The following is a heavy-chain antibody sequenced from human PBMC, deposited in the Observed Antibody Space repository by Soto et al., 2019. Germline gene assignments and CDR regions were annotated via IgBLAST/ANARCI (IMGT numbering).Heavy chain of an antibody. CDR2: INPNSGGT. J-gene: IGHJ4*02. V-gene: IGHV1-2*04. CDR3: ARDRVGCSGGSCYPNTFDY. D-gene: IGHD2-15*01. Sequence: ASVKVSCKASGYTFTGYYMHWVRQAPGQGLEWMGWINPNSGGTNYAQKFQGWVTMTRDTSTSTVYMELSSLRSEDTAVYYCARDRVGCSGGSCYPNTFDYWGQGTLVTVSS. CDR1: GYTFTGYY.